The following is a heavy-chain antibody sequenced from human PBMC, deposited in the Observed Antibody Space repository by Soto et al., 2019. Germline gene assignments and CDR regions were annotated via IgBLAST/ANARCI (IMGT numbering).Heavy chain of an antibody. D-gene: IGHD3-22*01. J-gene: IGHJ4*02. V-gene: IGHV3-23*01. CDR3: AKMGPFSMLVVVITPNFDY. CDR2: ISGSGGST. Sequence: VGSLRLSCAASGFTFSSYAMSWVRQAPGKGLEWVSAISGSGGSTYYADSVKGRFTISRDNSKNTLYLQMNSLRAEDTAVYYCAKMGPFSMLVVVITPNFDYWGQGTLVTVSS. CDR1: GFTFSSYA.